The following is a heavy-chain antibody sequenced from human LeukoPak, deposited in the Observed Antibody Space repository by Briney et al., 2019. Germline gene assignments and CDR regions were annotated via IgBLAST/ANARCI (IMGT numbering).Heavy chain of an antibody. V-gene: IGHV1-8*01. D-gene: IGHD6-6*01. CDR3: ASSRVAARLFYYYYMDI. J-gene: IGHJ6*03. CDR1: RYTFTSYD. Sequence: GASVKDSRKASRYTFTSYDINWVRQATGQGVKWMGWMNLYRGKTGHAQKLQGRVTMTRNTSLSTAYLERSSLNSEDTAVYYSASSRVAARLFYYYYMDIWGKGTTVTVSS. CDR2: MNLYRGKT.